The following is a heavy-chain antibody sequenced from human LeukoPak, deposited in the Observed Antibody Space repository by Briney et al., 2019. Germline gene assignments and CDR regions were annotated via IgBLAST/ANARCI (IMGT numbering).Heavy chain of an antibody. CDR1: GGSFSGYY. CDR3: ARPQGGSGWYGRYFQH. Sequence: PSETLSLTCAVYGGSFSGYYWSWIRQPPGKGLEWIGEINHSGSTNYNPSLKSRVTISVDTSKNQFSLKLSSVTAADTAVYHCARPQGGSGWYGRYFQHWGQGTLVTVSS. V-gene: IGHV4-34*01. CDR2: INHSGST. J-gene: IGHJ1*01. D-gene: IGHD6-19*01.